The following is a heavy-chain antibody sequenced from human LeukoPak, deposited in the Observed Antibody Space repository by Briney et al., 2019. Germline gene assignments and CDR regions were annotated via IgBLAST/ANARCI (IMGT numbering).Heavy chain of an antibody. CDR2: IYSGGST. CDR1: GFIVSNKY. D-gene: IGHD6-19*01. V-gene: IGHV3-66*01. Sequence: GGSLRLSCAASGFIVSNKYMSWVRQAPGKGPEWVSVIYSGGSTYYADSVKGRFTISRDNAKNSLYLQMNSLRAEDTAVYYCARDMGIAVAGLDYWGQGTLVTVSS. J-gene: IGHJ4*02. CDR3: ARDMGIAVAGLDY.